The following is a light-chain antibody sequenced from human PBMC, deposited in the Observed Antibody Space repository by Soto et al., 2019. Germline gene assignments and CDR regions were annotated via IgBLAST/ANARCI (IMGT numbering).Light chain of an antibody. Sequence: EIVLTQSPATLSLSPGERATLSCRASQSVSSYLAWYQQKPGQAPRLLFYDASNRATGIPARFRGSGSGTAFTLTISSLEPEDFAVYYCQQRSTSITFGQGTRLEIK. J-gene: IGKJ5*01. CDR3: QQRSTSIT. CDR1: QSVSSY. CDR2: DAS. V-gene: IGKV3-11*01.